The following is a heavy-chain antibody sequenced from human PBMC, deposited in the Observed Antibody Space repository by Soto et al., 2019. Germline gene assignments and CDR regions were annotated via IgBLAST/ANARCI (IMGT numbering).Heavy chain of an antibody. D-gene: IGHD6-13*01. CDR2: IYWDNER. J-gene: IGHJ5*01. CDR1: GFSLTNSGVG. Sequence: QITLKESGPTLVEPTQTLTLTCSFSGFSLTNSGVGVGWFRQAPGKALECLGIIYWDNERRYNPSLKTRLPITKDTSKNQVLLSMPYMEPVDTGTYYCPHRVSFSPWYVGWFDSWGQGTPVTVS. V-gene: IGHV2-5*02. CDR3: PHRVSFSPWYVGWFDS.